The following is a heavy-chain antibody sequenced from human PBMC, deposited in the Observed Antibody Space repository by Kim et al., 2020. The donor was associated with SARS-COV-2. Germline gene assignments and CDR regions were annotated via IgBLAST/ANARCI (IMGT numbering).Heavy chain of an antibody. Sequence: GGSLRLSCAASGFTFDDYAMHWVRQAPGKGLEWVSGISWNSGSIGYADSVKGRFTISRDNAKNSLYLQMNSLRAEDTALYYCAKDNGARATALFDYWGQGTLVTVSS. J-gene: IGHJ4*02. D-gene: IGHD1-26*01. CDR1: GFTFDDYA. CDR2: ISWNSGSI. CDR3: AKDNGARATALFDY. V-gene: IGHV3-9*01.